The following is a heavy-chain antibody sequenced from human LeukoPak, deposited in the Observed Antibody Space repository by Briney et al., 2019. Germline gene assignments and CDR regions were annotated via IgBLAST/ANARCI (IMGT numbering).Heavy chain of an antibody. CDR2: ISHSGSSI. J-gene: IGHJ4*02. Sequence: GGSLRLSCVASGFTFSNYLMNWVRQALGKGLEWVSGISHSGSSIYYADSVKGRFTISRDNSKNTLYLQMDRLRVEDTAVYYCAMALDYWGQGTLVTVSS. CDR3: AMALDY. CDR1: GFTFSNYL. V-gene: IGHV3-23*01.